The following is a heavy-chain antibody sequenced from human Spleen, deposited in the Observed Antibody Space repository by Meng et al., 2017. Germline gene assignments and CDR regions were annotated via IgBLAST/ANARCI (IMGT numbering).Heavy chain of an antibody. Sequence: QVQLQQSGPGLVKPSQTLALTCAISGDSVSSNIAAWNWIRQSPSRGLEWLGRTYYRSRWFYDYAPSVKSRMTINPDTSKNQFSLKLTSVTAADTAVYHCLRGSGGSVWGQGTLVTVSS. D-gene: IGHD3-10*01. CDR2: TYYRSRWFY. CDR1: GDSVSSNIAA. V-gene: IGHV6-1*01. CDR3: LRGSGGSV. J-gene: IGHJ1*01.